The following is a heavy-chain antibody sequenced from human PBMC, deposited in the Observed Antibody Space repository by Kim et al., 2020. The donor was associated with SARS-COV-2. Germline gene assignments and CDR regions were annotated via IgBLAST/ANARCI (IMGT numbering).Heavy chain of an antibody. CDR3: ARVGVPQVGATTYYFDY. CDR1: GYTFTSYA. D-gene: IGHD1-26*01. CDR2: INAGNGNT. Sequence: ASVKVSCKASGYTFTSYAMHWVRQAPGQRLEWMGWINAGNGNTKYSQKFQGRVTITRDTSASTAYMELSSLRSEDTAVYYCARVGVPQVGATTYYFDYWGQGTLVTVSS. J-gene: IGHJ4*02. V-gene: IGHV1-3*01.